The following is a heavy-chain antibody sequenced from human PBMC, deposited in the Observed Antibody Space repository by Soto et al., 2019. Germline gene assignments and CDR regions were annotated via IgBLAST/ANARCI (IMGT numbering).Heavy chain of an antibody. Sequence: QVQLVQSGAEVKKPGSSVKVSCKASGGTFSSYAIDWVRQAPGQGLEWMGGIIPIFGTADYAQKFPGRVTTTAAESTSTAYMALSSLRSEDTAVYYCARGQTGGGWGYYFDYWGQGTLVTVSS. CDR1: GGTFSSYA. D-gene: IGHD3-16*01. CDR3: ARGQTGGGWGYYFDY. V-gene: IGHV1-69*12. J-gene: IGHJ4*02. CDR2: IIPIFGTA.